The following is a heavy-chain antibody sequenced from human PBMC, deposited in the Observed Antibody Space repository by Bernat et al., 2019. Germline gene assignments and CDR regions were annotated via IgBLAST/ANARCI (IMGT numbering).Heavy chain of an antibody. V-gene: IGHV3-23*04. CDR1: GFTFSSYA. CDR3: AKDQSYGSALPDAFDI. D-gene: IGHD5-18*01. Sequence: EVQLVESGGGLVQPGGSLRLSCAASGFTFSSYAMSWVRQAPGKGLEWVSAISGSGGSTYYADSVKGRFTISRDNSKNTLYLQMNSLRAEDTAVYYCAKDQSYGSALPDAFDIRGQGTMVTVSS. CDR2: ISGSGGST. J-gene: IGHJ3*02.